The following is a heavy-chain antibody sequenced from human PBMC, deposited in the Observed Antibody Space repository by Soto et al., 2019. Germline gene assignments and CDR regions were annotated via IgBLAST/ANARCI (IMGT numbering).Heavy chain of an antibody. Sequence: HGESLKISCKGSGYSFTSYWISWVRQMPGKGLEWMGRIDPSDSYTNYSPSFQGHVTISADKSISTAYLQWSSLKASDTAMYYCARQVRAVAGFDYWGQGTLVTVSS. J-gene: IGHJ4*02. D-gene: IGHD6-19*01. CDR2: IDPSDSYT. CDR3: ARQVRAVAGFDY. CDR1: GYSFTSYW. V-gene: IGHV5-10-1*01.